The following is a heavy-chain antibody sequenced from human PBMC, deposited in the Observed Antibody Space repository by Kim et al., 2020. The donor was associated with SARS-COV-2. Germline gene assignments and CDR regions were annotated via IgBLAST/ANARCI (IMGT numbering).Heavy chain of an antibody. Sequence: ASVKVSCKTSGYIFTSYGLSWVRQAPGQGLEWMGWISAYNGNTNYAQNFQGRVTMTTDTSTRTAYMELRSLRSDDTAMYYCARYWWGLDYESSRNWFDPWGQGTLVTVSS. J-gene: IGHJ5*02. CDR1: GYIFTSYG. CDR3: ARYWWGLDYESSRNWFDP. D-gene: IGHD3-22*01. CDR2: ISAYNGNT. V-gene: IGHV1-18*01.